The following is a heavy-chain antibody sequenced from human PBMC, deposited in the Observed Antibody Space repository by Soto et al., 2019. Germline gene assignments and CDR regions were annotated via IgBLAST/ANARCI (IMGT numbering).Heavy chain of an antibody. CDR1: GFTFSSYA. CDR2: ISYDGSNK. Sequence: GGSLRLSCAASGFTFSSYAMHWVRQAPGKGLEWVAVISYDGSNKYYADSVKGRFTISRDNSKNTLYLQMNSLRAEDTAVYYCERDTGNDGRLDHWGQGTLVTVSS. J-gene: IGHJ4*02. D-gene: IGHD1-1*01. V-gene: IGHV3-30-3*01. CDR3: ERDTGNDGRLDH.